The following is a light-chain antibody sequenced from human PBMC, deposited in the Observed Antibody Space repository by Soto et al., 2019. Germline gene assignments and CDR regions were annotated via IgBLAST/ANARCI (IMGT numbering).Light chain of an antibody. Sequence: DIQMTQSPSTLSASVGDRVTITCRASQSISSWLAWYQQKPGKAPKLLIYDASSLESGVPSRFSGSGSGTEFSLTISSLQPEYFATYYCQQYNSYSPGFGQGTKLEIK. CDR2: DAS. V-gene: IGKV1-5*01. CDR1: QSISSW. CDR3: QQYNSYSPG. J-gene: IGKJ2*03.